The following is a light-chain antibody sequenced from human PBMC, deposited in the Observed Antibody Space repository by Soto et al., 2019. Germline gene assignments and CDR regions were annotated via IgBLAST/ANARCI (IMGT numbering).Light chain of an antibody. J-gene: IGKJ3*01. CDR1: QSVRGNY. CDR2: GPS. CDR3: HQFGMSPFT. Sequence: EVVLTQSPGTLSLSPGESATLSCRASQSVRGNYFAWYQQRPGQAPRLLVYGPSVRAAGIPDRFRGSGSRTDXNLXXNRVEPEDFAVYYXHQFGMSPFTFGPGTTLDIK. V-gene: IGKV3-20*01.